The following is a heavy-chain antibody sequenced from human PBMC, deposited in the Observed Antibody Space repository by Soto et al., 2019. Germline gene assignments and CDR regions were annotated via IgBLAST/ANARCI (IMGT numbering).Heavy chain of an antibody. Sequence: ASVKVSFKASGYTFTSYCMHWVRQAPGQGLEWMGIINPSGGSTSYAQKFQGRVTMTRDTSTSTVYMELSSLRSEDTAVYYCARGIDDILTGPRMDVWGQGTTVTVSS. D-gene: IGHD3-9*01. CDR3: ARGIDDILTGPRMDV. CDR1: GYTFTSYC. J-gene: IGHJ6*02. CDR2: INPSGGST. V-gene: IGHV1-46*01.